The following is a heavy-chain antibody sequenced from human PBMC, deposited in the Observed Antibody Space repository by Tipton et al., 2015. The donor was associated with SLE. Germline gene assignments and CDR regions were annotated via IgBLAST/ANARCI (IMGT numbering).Heavy chain of an antibody. V-gene: IGHV4-61*09. Sequence: TLSLTCTVSGGSISSGSYYWSWIRQPAGKGLEWIGHIYTSGSTNYNPSLKSRVTISVDTSKNQFSLKLSSVTAADTAVYYCAARGIAATGTIWYFDLWGRGPLATVSS. CDR3: AARGIAATGTIWYFDL. J-gene: IGHJ2*01. D-gene: IGHD6-13*01. CDR2: IYTSGST. CDR1: GGSISSGSYY.